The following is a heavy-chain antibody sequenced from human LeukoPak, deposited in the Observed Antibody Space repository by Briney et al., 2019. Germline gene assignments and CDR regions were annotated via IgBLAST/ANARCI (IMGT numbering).Heavy chain of an antibody. CDR2: ISSSGDSI. CDR3: ARDRRVGATWSVGACDI. V-gene: IGHV3-48*03. D-gene: IGHD1-26*01. Sequence: PGGSLRLSCAASGFSLTTYEMNWVRQAPGKGLEWVSYISSSGDSIYYADSVKGRFTISRDNAKNSLSLQMNSLRAEDTAIYYCARDRRVGATWSVGACDIWGQGTTVTVSS. J-gene: IGHJ3*02. CDR1: GFSLTTYE.